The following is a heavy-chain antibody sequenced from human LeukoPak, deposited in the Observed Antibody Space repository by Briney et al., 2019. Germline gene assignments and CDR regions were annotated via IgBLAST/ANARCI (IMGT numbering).Heavy chain of an antibody. Sequence: GGSLRLSCAASGFTFSSYAMSWVSQAPGKGLEWVSAISGSGGSTYYADSVKGRFTISRDNSKNTLYLQMNSLRAEDTAVYYCAKPDSSWYHYYGMDVWGQGTTVTVSS. CDR1: GFTFSSYA. J-gene: IGHJ6*02. V-gene: IGHV3-23*01. D-gene: IGHD6-13*01. CDR2: ISGSGGST. CDR3: AKPDSSWYHYYGMDV.